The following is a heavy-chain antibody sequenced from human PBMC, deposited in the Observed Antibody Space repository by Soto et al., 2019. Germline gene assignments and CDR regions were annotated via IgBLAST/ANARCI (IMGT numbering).Heavy chain of an antibody. V-gene: IGHV1-18*01. CDR1: GYTFTRSG. D-gene: IGHD5-12*01. J-gene: IGHJ6*02. Sequence: GASVKVSCKASGYTFTRSGISWVRQAPGQGLEWMGWISTYNGDTNYAQTFQGRVTMTTDRSTSTVYMELRSLRSDDTAVYYCAREGVAPYYYYGMDGWGQGTPVTVAS. CDR2: ISTYNGDT. CDR3: AREGVAPYYYYGMDG.